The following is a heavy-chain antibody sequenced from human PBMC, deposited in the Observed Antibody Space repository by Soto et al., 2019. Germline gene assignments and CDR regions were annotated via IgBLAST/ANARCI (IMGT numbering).Heavy chain of an antibody. CDR3: ARRRRLLRYYYYYMDV. CDR1: GGSVSSGSYY. CDR2: IYHSGST. D-gene: IGHD1-1*01. V-gene: IGHV4-61*01. Sequence: PSETLSLTCTVSGGSVSSGSYYWSWIRQPPGKGLEWIGEIYHSGSTNYNPSLKSRVTISVDTSKNQFSLKLSSVTAADTAVYYCARRRRLLRYYYYYMDVWGKGTTVTVSS. J-gene: IGHJ6*03.